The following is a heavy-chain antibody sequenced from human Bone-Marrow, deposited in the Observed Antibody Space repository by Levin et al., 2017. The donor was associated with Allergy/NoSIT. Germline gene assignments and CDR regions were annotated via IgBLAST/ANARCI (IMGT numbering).Heavy chain of an antibody. CDR3: ARVGWEQLVFFDY. Sequence: GGSLRLSCAASGFIFSSYWMHWVRQAPGKGLVSVSRISGDGSSTTYADSVKGRFTISRDNAKNTLYLQMNSLRAEDTAVYYCARVGWEQLVFFDYWGQGTLVTVSS. CDR1: GFIFSSYW. V-gene: IGHV3-74*01. CDR2: ISGDGSST. D-gene: IGHD6-13*01. J-gene: IGHJ4*02.